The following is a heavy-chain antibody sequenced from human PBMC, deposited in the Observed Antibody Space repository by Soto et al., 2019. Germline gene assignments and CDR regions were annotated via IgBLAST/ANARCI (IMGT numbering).Heavy chain of an antibody. Sequence: SETLSLTCAVYGGSFSGYYWSWIRQPPGKGLEWIGEINHSGSTNYNPSLKSRVTISVDTSKNQFSLKLSSVTAADTAVYYCARVIFGVVMARKNFGVDVWGQGTTVTVSS. CDR3: ARVIFGVVMARKNFGVDV. V-gene: IGHV4-34*01. CDR2: INHSGST. J-gene: IGHJ6*02. CDR1: GGSFSGYY. D-gene: IGHD3-3*01.